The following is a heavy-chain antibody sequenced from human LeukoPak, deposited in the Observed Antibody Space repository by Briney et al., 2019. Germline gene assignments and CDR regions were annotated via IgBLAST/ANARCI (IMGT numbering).Heavy chain of an antibody. Sequence: ASVKVSCKASGYTFTSYGISWVRQAPGQGLEWMGWISAYNGNTNYAQKLQGRVTMTTDTSTSTAYMELRSLRSDDTAVYYCARVGWTNQQGGAFDIWGQGTMVTVSS. CDR2: ISAYNGNT. CDR3: ARVGWTNQQGGAFDI. D-gene: IGHD1-14*01. J-gene: IGHJ3*02. V-gene: IGHV1-18*01. CDR1: GYTFTSYG.